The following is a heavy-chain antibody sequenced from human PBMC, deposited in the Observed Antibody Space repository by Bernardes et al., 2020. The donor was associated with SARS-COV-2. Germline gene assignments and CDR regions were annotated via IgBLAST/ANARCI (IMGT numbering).Heavy chain of an antibody. J-gene: IGHJ4*01. CDR3: AREGAPWRDYFDN. CDR1: GDNVSSNTTA. Sequence: SQTLSLTCVISGDNVSSNTTAWNWIRQSPSRGLEWLGRTYYRSKWYIEYAASVKSRMTIDPDTPKNQFSLQLSSMTPDDTAVYYCAREGAPWRDYFDNWGHGTLVTVSS. D-gene: IGHD1-26*01. CDR2: TYYRSKWYI. V-gene: IGHV6-1*01.